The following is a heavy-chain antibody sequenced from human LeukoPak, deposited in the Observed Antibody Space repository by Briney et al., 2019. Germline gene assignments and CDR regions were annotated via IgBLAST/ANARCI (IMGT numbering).Heavy chain of an antibody. CDR2: IYHNGNT. Sequence: SETLSLTCTVSGGSISSRGYYWSWIRQPPGKGLEWIGYIYHNGNTHYNPSLKSRVTISVDRSKNQFSLKLSSVTAADTAVYYCASSIAARGFAFDIWGQGTLVTVSS. J-gene: IGHJ3*02. V-gene: IGHV4-30-2*01. CDR3: ASSIAARGFAFDI. D-gene: IGHD6-13*01. CDR1: GGSISSRGYY.